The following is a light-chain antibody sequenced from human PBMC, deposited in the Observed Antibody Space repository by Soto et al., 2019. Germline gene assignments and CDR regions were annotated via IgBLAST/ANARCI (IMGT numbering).Light chain of an antibody. CDR1: QSVDSN. J-gene: IGKJ2*01. CDR2: AAS. CDR3: QQRNSYPRT. Sequence: TQSPATLSVSPGDGATLSCRASQSVDSNLAWYQQKPGKAPNLLISAASTLQSGVPSRFSGSGSETEFTLTITSLQPEDSATYYCQQRNSYPRTFGQGTKVDIK. V-gene: IGKV1-9*01.